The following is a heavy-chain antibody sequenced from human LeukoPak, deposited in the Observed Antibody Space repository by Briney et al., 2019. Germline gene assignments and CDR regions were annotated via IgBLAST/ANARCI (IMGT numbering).Heavy chain of an antibody. CDR1: GYTFTGYY. V-gene: IGHV1-2*02. Sequence: GASVKVSCKPSGYTFTGYYMHWVRQAPGQGLEWMGWINPNSGGTNYAQTFQGRVTMTRDTSISTAYMELSRLRSDDTAVYYCARFGLVLRYFDWLAPFDPWGQGTLVTVSS. J-gene: IGHJ5*02. CDR3: ARFGLVLRYFDWLAPFDP. D-gene: IGHD3-9*01. CDR2: INPNSGGT.